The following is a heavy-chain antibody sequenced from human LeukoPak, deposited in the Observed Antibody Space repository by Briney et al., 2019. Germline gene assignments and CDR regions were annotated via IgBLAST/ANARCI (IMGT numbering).Heavy chain of an antibody. J-gene: IGHJ4*02. CDR3: ARGWFGQLLQDY. CDR2: MNPNSGNT. D-gene: IGHD3-10*01. CDR1: GYTFTSYD. V-gene: IGHV1-8*01. Sequence: ASVKLSCKAPGYTFTSYDINWVRQATGQGPEWMGWMNPNSGNTGYAQQFQGRVTMTRTTSTSTAYMELSSLRSDDTAVYYCARGWFGQLLQDYWGQGTLVTVSS.